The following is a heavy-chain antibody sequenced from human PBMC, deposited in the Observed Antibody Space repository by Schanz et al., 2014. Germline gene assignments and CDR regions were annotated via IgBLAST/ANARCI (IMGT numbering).Heavy chain of an antibody. D-gene: IGHD5-12*01. CDR2: VSSSSSYT. J-gene: IGHJ4*02. CDR1: GFTFSDYY. V-gene: IGHV3-11*05. CDR3: ARKVVATIGGYYDN. Sequence: QVQLVQSGGGLVQPGGSLRLSCAASGFTFSDYYMSWIRQAPGKGLEWVSYVSSSSSYTHYADSVKGRFTISRDNSKNTLYLQMNSLRAEDTAVYYCARKVVATIGGYYDNWGQGTLVIVSS.